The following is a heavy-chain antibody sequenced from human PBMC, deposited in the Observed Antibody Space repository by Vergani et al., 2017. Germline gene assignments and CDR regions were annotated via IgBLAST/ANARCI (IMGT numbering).Heavy chain of an antibody. CDR1: GGSISSSSYY. V-gene: IGHV4-39*01. CDR3: ARLPYSEGYYGRGVDY. J-gene: IGHJ4*02. D-gene: IGHD1-26*01. Sequence: QLQLQESGPGLVKPSETLSLTCTVSGGSISSSSYYWGWIRQPPGKGLEWIGSIYYSWSTYYNPSLKSRVTISVDTSKNQFSLKLSSVTAADTAVYYCARLPYSEGYYGRGVDYWGQGTLVTVSS. CDR2: IYYSWST.